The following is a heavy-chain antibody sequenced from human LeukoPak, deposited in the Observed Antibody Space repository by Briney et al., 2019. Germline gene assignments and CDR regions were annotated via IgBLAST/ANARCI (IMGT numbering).Heavy chain of an antibody. Sequence: SETLSLTCTVSGGPISSSSYYWSWIRQPPGKGLEWIGYIYYSGSTNYNPSLKSRVTISVDTSKNQFSLKLSSVTAADTAMYYCARVSGYDWESFYDYWGQGSLVTVSS. J-gene: IGHJ4*02. CDR3: ARVSGYDWESFYDY. D-gene: IGHD5-12*01. CDR2: IYYSGST. V-gene: IGHV4-61*01. CDR1: GGPISSSSYY.